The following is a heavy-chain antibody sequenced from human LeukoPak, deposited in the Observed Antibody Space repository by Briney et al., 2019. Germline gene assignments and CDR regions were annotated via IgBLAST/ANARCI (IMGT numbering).Heavy chain of an antibody. CDR3: AKVSWDIVVVPAAMGHDYYYYYMDV. Sequence: GGSLRLSCVASGFTFSSYWMHWVRHDPRKGLVWVSRINGDGRNINYADSVRGRFTISRDNSKNTLYLQMNSLRAEDTAVYYCAKVSWDIVVVPAAMGHDYYYYYMDVWGKGTAVTVSS. CDR2: INGDGRNI. V-gene: IGHV3-74*01. D-gene: IGHD2-2*01. CDR1: GFTFSSYW. J-gene: IGHJ6*03.